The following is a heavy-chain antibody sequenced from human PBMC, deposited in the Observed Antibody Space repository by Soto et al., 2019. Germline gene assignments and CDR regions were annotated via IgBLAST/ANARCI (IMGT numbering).Heavy chain of an antibody. Sequence: SETLSLTCDVSVEPMTGGYYWGWIRQSPGKGLEWIGSIYYGGTTYYNPSLRSRLAISIDTSKNQFSLRLTSVTAADTALYFCARGWYYFDFWGRGSLVTVSS. CDR1: VEPMTGGYY. V-gene: IGHV4-38-2*01. CDR3: ARGWYYFDF. CDR2: IYYGGTT. J-gene: IGHJ4*02. D-gene: IGHD2-15*01.